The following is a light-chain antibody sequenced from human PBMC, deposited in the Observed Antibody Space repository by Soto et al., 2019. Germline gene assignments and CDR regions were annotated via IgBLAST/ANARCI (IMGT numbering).Light chain of an antibody. J-gene: IGKJ1*01. CDR1: QSVSSSY. CDR3: QHYDSWRT. Sequence: EIVLTQSPGTLSLSPGERATLSCRASQSVSSSYLAWYQQKPGQAPRLLIYGAFNRATGIPARFSASGSGTEFTLTITSLQSEDLAVYYCQHYDSWRTFGQGTKVDIK. CDR2: GAF. V-gene: IGKV3-20*01.